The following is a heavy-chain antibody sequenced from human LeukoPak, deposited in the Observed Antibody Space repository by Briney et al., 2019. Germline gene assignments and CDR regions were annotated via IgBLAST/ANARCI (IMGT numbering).Heavy chain of an antibody. V-gene: IGHV3-23*01. J-gene: IGHJ4*02. D-gene: IGHD4-17*01. CDR1: GFTFSDCA. Sequence: PGGSLRLACAGYGFTFSDCAIGWVPQAPGMGLEWVPAISGAGGGTTYADSGKGRFTVSNDNSNNTVYLQMNSRRAEGAAVYYCARASTSVPNRLDHWGRGTLVTVSS. CDR2: ISGAGGGT. CDR3: ARASTSVPNRLDH.